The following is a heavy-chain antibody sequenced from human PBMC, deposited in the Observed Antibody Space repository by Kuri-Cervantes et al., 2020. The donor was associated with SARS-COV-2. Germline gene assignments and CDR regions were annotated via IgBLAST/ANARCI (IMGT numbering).Heavy chain of an antibody. CDR1: GGSFSGYY. Sequence: SETLSLTCAVYGGSFSGYYWSWIRQPPGKGLEWIGYIYYSGSTNYNPSLKSRVTISVDTSKNQFSLKLSSVTAADTAVYYCARHSGSTPLDFDYWGQGTLVTVSS. V-gene: IGHV4-59*01. CDR2: IYYSGST. J-gene: IGHJ4*02. CDR3: ARHSGSTPLDFDY. D-gene: IGHD1-26*01.